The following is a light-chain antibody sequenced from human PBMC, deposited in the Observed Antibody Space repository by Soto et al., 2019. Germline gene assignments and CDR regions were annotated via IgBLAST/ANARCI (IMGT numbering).Light chain of an antibody. CDR2: GAS. Sequence: EIVLTQSPGTLSLSPGERATLSCRASQSVSSSYLAWYQQKPGQAPRLLIYGASSRATGIPDRFSGSGSGTDVTLTISRLEPEDFAVYYCQQYGSSPYTCGQGPKLEIK. J-gene: IGKJ2*01. CDR1: QSVSSSY. CDR3: QQYGSSPYT. V-gene: IGKV3-20*01.